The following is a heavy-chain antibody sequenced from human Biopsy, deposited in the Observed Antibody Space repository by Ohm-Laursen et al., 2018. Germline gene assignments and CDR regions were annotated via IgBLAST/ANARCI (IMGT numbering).Heavy chain of an antibody. CDR3: AKDRYNYTPIGGFSMDV. J-gene: IGHJ6*02. V-gene: IGHV3-74*01. D-gene: IGHD5-18*01. Sequence: SLRLSCSASGFSFSSYWMHWVRQGPGKGLVWVSRINIDGSTTRYADSVKGRFTISRDNSRDTLYLQMSSLRAEDTAVYYCAKDRYNYTPIGGFSMDVWDQGTTVTVSS. CDR2: INIDGSTT. CDR1: GFSFSSYW.